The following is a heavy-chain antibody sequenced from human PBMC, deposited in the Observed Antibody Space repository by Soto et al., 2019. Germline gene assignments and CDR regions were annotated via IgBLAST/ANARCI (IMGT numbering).Heavy chain of an antibody. J-gene: IGHJ6*02. CDR3: ARVRASLYGVDV. CDR2: ISVYNGDT. CDR1: GYTFTNYG. D-gene: IGHD6-6*01. Sequence: QVQLVQSGAEVKKPGASVKVSCKTSGYTFTNYGINWVRQAPGQGLEWMGWISVYNGDTYYAQQFKGRVTMTADTSTTTAYMELRSLRSDDTAVYYCARVRASLYGVDVWGQGTTVTVSS. V-gene: IGHV1-18*01.